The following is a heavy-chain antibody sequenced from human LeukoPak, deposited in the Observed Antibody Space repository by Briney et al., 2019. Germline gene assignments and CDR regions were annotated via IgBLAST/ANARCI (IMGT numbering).Heavy chain of an antibody. CDR2: ISAYNGNT. V-gene: IGHV1-18*01. CDR3: ARVGIAAAGLPLSY. Sequence: ASVKVSCKASGYTFITYGISWVRQAPGQGLEWMGWISAYNGNTNYAQKLQGRVTMTTDTSTSTAYMELRSLRSDDTAVYYCARVGIAAAGLPLSYWGQGTLVTVSS. D-gene: IGHD6-13*01. CDR1: GYTFITYG. J-gene: IGHJ4*02.